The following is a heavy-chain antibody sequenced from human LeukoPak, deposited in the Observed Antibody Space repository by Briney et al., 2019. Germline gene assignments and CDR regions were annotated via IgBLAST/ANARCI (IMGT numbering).Heavy chain of an antibody. V-gene: IGHV1-69*02. D-gene: IGHD1-26*01. CDR2: IIPILGIA. Sequence: ASVKVSCKASGGTFSSYTIRWVRQAPGQGLEWMGRIIPILGIANYAQKFQGRVTITADKSTSTAYMELSSLRSEDTAVYYCATYSGSHRDYFDYGGQGTLVTVSS. CDR3: ATYSGSHRDYFDY. J-gene: IGHJ4*02. CDR1: GGTFSSYT.